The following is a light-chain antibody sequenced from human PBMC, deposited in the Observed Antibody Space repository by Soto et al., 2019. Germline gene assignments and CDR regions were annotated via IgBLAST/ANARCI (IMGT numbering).Light chain of an antibody. V-gene: IGKV1-5*01. CDR3: QQYDSGSIT. J-gene: IGKJ5*01. Sequence: DIQMTQAQSTLFGSVGDRISISSRASQSISTWLAWYQQKPGKAPKVLIYDASSLESGVPSRFSGSGSGTELTLTISSLQPYDFATYYCQQYDSGSITFGQGTRLEIK. CDR2: DAS. CDR1: QSISTW.